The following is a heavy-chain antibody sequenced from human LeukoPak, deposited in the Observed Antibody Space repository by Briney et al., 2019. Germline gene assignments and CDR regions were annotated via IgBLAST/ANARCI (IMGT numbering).Heavy chain of an antibody. V-gene: IGHV4-4*09. J-gene: IGHJ4*02. Sequence: SETLSLTCTVSGDSISSYDWSWIRQPPGKGLEWIGYIYTSGGTNYIPSLKGRVTISIDTSKNQFSLKLSSVTAADSAVYYCARLTRLSTSPDRYYLDYWGQGTLVTVSS. CDR1: GDSISSYD. D-gene: IGHD6-6*01. CDR3: ARLTRLSTSPDRYYLDY. CDR2: IYTSGGT.